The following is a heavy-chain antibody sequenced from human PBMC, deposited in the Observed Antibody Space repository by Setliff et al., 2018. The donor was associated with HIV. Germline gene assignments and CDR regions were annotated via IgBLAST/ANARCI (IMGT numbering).Heavy chain of an antibody. CDR3: ARGGFNHAFDI. CDR2: VNNDGTDT. Sequence: GSLRLSCVAPGFTFNSYWTYWVRQAPGKGLVCVSRVNNDGTDTIYADSVKGRFTISRDNAKSTVYLQMGSLSADDTAVYYCARGGFNHAFDIWGQGTMVTVSS. D-gene: IGHD2-15*01. J-gene: IGHJ3*02. V-gene: IGHV3-74*01. CDR1: GFTFNSYW.